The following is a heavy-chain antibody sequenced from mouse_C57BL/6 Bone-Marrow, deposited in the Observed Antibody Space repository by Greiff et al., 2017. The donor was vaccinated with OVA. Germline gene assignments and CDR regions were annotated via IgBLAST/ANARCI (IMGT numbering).Heavy chain of an antibody. J-gene: IGHJ2*01. Sequence: VQLKESGAELVRPGASVKLSCTASGFNIKDDYMHWVKQRPEQGLEWIGWIDPENGDTEYASKFQGKVTITADTSSNTAYLQLSSLTSEDTAVYSCTTGGGFDYWGQGTTLTVSS. CDR1: GFNIKDDY. CDR2: IDPENGDT. V-gene: IGHV14-4*01. CDR3: TTGGGFDY.